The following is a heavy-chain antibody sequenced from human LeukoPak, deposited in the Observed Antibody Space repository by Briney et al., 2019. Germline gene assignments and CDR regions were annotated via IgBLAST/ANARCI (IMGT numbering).Heavy chain of an antibody. CDR2: INHSGST. Sequence: SETLSLTCTVSGGSISSYYWSWIRQPPGKGLEWIGEINHSGSTNYNPSLKSRVTISVDTSKNQFSLKLSSVTAADTAVYYCARRGRIAARTYYFDYWGQGTLVTVSS. CDR1: GGSISSYY. CDR3: ARRGRIAARTYYFDY. J-gene: IGHJ4*02. D-gene: IGHD6-6*01. V-gene: IGHV4-34*01.